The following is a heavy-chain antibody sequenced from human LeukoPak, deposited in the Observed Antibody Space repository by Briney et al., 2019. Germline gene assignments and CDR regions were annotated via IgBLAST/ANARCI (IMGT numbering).Heavy chain of an antibody. Sequence: AGSLGLSCAASGFTFSSYSMNWVRQAPGKGLEWVSSISSSSSYIYYADSVKGRFTISRDNAKNSLYLQMNSLRAEDTAVYYCARGMVAANYYFDYWGQGTLVTVSS. CDR1: GFTFSSYS. D-gene: IGHD2-15*01. V-gene: IGHV3-21*01. J-gene: IGHJ4*02. CDR3: ARGMVAANYYFDY. CDR2: ISSSSSYI.